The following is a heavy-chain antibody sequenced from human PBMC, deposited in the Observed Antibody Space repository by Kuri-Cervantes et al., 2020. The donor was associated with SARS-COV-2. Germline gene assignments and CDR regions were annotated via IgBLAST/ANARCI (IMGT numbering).Heavy chain of an antibody. Sequence: GKSLKISCAASGFTFSSYSMNWVRQAPGKGLEWVAVILYDGSNKYYADSVKGRFTISRDNSKNTLYLQMNSLRAEDTAVYYCARDIVPVGATYDAFDIWGQGTMVTVSS. CDR3: ARDIVPVGATYDAFDI. J-gene: IGHJ3*02. V-gene: IGHV3-30*03. CDR2: ILYDGSNK. D-gene: IGHD1-26*01. CDR1: GFTFSSYS.